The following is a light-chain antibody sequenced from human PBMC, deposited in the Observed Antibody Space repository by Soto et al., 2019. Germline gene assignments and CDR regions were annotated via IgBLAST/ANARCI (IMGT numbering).Light chain of an antibody. Sequence: SALTQPPSASGSPGQSVTISCTGTSSDVGGYNYVSWYQQHPGKAPKLMIYEVSKRPSGVPDRFSGSKSGNTASLTVSGLQAEDEADYYCSSYEGSNTFVFGTGTKLTVL. CDR3: SSYEGSNTFV. CDR2: EVS. CDR1: SSDVGGYNY. J-gene: IGLJ1*01. V-gene: IGLV2-8*01.